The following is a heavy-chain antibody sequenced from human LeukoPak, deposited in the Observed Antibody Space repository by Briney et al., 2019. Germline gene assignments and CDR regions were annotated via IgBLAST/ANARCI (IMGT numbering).Heavy chain of an antibody. CDR3: AKRRAVAGTRGFDY. CDR2: MSGGGGST. CDR1: GFTFRSYA. J-gene: IGHJ4*02. D-gene: IGHD6-19*01. Sequence: GESLRLSCAASGFTFRSYAMSWVRQAPGTGLEWVSGMSGGGGSTYYADSVKGRFTISRDNSKNTVYLQMNSLRAEDTAVYYCAKRRAVAGTRGFDYWGQGTLVTVSS. V-gene: IGHV3-23*01.